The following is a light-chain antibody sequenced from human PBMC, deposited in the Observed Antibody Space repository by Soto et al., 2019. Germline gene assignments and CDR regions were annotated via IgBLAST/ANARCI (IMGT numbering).Light chain of an antibody. V-gene: IGKV3-20*01. CDR3: QLYGDSPMYT. CDR1: QIVSTNY. J-gene: IGKJ2*01. Sequence: EIVLTQSPGTLSLSPGQRATLSCRASQIVSTNYLAWYQHKPGQAPRLLIYGASTRATGIPDSFSGSGSGTEFTLTISGLEYEDFEVYYCQLYGDSPMYTFGQGTKLEIK. CDR2: GAS.